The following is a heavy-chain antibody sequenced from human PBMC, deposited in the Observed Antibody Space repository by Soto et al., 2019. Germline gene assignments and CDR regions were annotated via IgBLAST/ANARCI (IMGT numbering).Heavy chain of an antibody. Sequence: SETLSLTCTVSGASIIRYHWSWIRQSPGKGLEWIGYLYNTGSTIYNPSLKSRVTISVDTSKNQLSLKKNSVTAADTAVYYCARRYRSTLDFSGQGTLVTGSS. V-gene: IGHV4-59*08. D-gene: IGHD2-2*01. J-gene: IGHJ4*02. CDR2: LYNTGST. CDR3: ARRYRSTLDF. CDR1: GASIIRYH.